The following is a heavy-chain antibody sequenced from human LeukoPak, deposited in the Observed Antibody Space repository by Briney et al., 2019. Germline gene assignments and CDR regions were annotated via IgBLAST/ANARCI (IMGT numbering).Heavy chain of an antibody. D-gene: IGHD3-10*01. CDR1: GFTFSCYA. V-gene: IGHV3-30*04. Sequence: GGSLRLSCAASGFTFSCYAMHWVRQAPGKGLEWVAVISYDGSNKYYADSVKGRFTISRDNSKNTLYLQMNSLRAEDTAVYYCARDGYYFDYWGQGTLVTVSS. CDR2: ISYDGSNK. J-gene: IGHJ4*02. CDR3: ARDGYYFDY.